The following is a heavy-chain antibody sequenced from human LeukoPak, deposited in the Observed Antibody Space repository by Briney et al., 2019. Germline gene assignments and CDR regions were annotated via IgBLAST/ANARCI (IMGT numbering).Heavy chain of an antibody. D-gene: IGHD2-15*01. CDR2: ISYDGSYK. Sequence: GGSLTLSCAPSGFPLSSYAMQGVRQAPGKGVEWVEVISYDGSYKYYADPVKRRFTISRDNSKNPLYLQMNSLRAEDTAVYYCARDYCSGGSCYESGFDYWGQGTLVTVSS. V-gene: IGHV3-30*01. J-gene: IGHJ4*02. CDR1: GFPLSSYA. CDR3: ARDYCSGGSCYESGFDY.